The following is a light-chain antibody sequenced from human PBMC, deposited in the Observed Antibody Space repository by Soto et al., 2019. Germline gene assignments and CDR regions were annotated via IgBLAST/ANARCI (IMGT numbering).Light chain of an antibody. CDR1: SSDVGGHNF. J-gene: IGLJ3*02. CDR2: EVT. Sequence: QSALTQPASVSGSPGQSITISCPGTSSDVGGHNFVSWYQHHPGKAPKLMIYEVTHRPSGISDRFSGSKSGNTASLTISGLQAEDEADYYCNSYTSTFTWVFGGGTKLTVL. CDR3: NSYTSTFTWV. V-gene: IGLV2-14*01.